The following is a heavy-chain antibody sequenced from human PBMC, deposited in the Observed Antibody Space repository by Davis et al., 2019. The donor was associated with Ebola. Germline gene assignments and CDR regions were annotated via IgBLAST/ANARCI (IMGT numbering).Heavy chain of an antibody. J-gene: IGHJ4*02. V-gene: IGHV4-39*01. Sequence: SETLSLTCTVSGGSISSSSYYWGWIRQHPGKGLEWIGSIYYSGSTYYNPSLKSRVTISVDTSKNQFSLKLTSVTAADTAVYYCARHFGSGWTIVAYWGQGTLVTVSS. CDR3: ARHFGSGWTIVAY. CDR2: IYYSGST. CDR1: GGSISSSSYY. D-gene: IGHD6-19*01.